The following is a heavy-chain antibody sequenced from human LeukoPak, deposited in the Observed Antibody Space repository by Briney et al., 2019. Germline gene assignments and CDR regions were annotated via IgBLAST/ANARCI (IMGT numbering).Heavy chain of an antibody. CDR2: ISAYNGNT. CDR3: ARSPRVLRFLGWLSHTPGGSYGMDV. J-gene: IGHJ6*02. Sequence: ASVKVSCKASGYTFTSYGISWVRQAPGQGLEWMGWISAYNGNTNYAQKLQGRVTMTTDTSTSTAYMERRSLRSDDTAVYYCARSPRVLRFLGWLSHTPGGSYGMDVWGQGTTVTASS. CDR1: GYTFTSYG. D-gene: IGHD3-3*01. V-gene: IGHV1-18*01.